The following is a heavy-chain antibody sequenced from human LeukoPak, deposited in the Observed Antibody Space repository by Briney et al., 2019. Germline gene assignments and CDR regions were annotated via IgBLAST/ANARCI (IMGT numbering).Heavy chain of an antibody. Sequence: PSQTLSLTCTVSGVSISSGDYYWSWLRQHPGKGLEWIGYIYYSGDTYYNPSLKSRVTISVDTSKNQFSLKLSSVTAADTAVYYCARAPRDTNSWYYFDYWGQGTLVSVSS. CDR2: IYYSGDT. CDR1: GVSISSGDYY. J-gene: IGHJ4*02. D-gene: IGHD5-18*01. CDR3: ARAPRDTNSWYYFDY. V-gene: IGHV4-31*02.